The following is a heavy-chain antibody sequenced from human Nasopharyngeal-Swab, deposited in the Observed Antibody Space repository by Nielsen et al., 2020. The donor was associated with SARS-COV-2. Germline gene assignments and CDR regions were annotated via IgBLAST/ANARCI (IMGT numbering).Heavy chain of an antibody. V-gene: IGHV3-30*18. J-gene: IGHJ6*02. CDR1: GFTFSSHG. CDR2: ISYEGSIK. D-gene: IGHD3-9*01. CDR3: AKDQWPRYDILTGWNGMDV. Sequence: GGSLRLSCTATGFTFSSHGMHWVRQAPGKGLEWVATISYEGSIKYYGDSVEGRFTISRDNSKNTLYLEMNRLRPEDTAIYSCAKDQWPRYDILTGWNGMDVWGQGTTVIVSS.